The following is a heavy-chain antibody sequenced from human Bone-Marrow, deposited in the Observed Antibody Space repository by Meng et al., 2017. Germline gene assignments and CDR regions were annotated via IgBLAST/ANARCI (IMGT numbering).Heavy chain of an antibody. D-gene: IGHD2-2*01. CDR1: GGSISSGDYY. CDR3: ARHEFGLPTAAFDH. Sequence: QVQLQESGPGLVKPSQSLSLTCTVSGGSISSGDYYSSWIRQPPGKGLEWIGYIYYSGSTYYNPSLKSRVTISVDTSKNQFSLTLTSVTAADTAVYYCARHEFGLPTAAFDHWGQGTLVTVSS. J-gene: IGHJ4*02. V-gene: IGHV4-30-4*01. CDR2: IYYSGST.